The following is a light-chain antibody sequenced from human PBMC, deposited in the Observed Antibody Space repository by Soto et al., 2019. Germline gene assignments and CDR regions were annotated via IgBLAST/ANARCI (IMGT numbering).Light chain of an antibody. CDR3: QHYITSLTT. V-gene: IGKV3-20*01. J-gene: IGKJ1*01. CDR2: GAS. Sequence: IVLTQSPRTPSLAPGARATLTCGVSVGVSSNYLAWYQEKAGQAPRLLICGASRRATGIPDRFIGSGSGTDSTLTISRLEPEDYAVYYCQHYITSLTTFGQGTKVDIK. CDR1: VGVSSNY.